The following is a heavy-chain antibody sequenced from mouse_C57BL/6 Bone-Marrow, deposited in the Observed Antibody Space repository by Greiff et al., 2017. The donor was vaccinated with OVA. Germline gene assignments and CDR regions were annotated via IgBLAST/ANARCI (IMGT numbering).Heavy chain of an antibody. CDR2: PLIFFSCT. J-gene: IGHJ2*01. CDR3: ARHYYGSSYY. Sequence: EVQLQQSGGDLVKPGGSLKVDGGAGGGGCRSYVMSWAPQTPPTPVEWASRPLIFFSCTYYPDSVKGRFTISRDNAKNTLYLQMSSLKSEDTAMYYCARHYYGSSYYWGQGTTLTVSS. CDR1: GGGCRSYV. V-gene: IGHV5-6*01. D-gene: IGHD1-1*01.